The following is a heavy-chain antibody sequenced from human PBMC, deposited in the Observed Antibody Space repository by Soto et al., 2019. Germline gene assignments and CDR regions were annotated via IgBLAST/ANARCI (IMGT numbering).Heavy chain of an antibody. D-gene: IGHD5-12*01. J-gene: IGHJ4*02. Sequence: SETLSLTCTVSGGSISSYYWSWIRQPAGKGLEWIGRIYTSGSTNYNPSLKSRVTMSVDTSKNQFSLKLSSVTAADTAVYYCARDRDGYNPDYFDYWGQGTLVTVSS. CDR3: ARDRDGYNPDYFDY. CDR1: GGSISSYY. CDR2: IYTSGST. V-gene: IGHV4-4*07.